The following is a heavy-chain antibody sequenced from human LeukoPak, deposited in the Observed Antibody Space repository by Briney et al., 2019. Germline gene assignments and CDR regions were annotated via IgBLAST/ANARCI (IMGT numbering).Heavy chain of an antibody. CDR3: ARVWYYGMEV. Sequence: PSGTLSLTCAVSGCSISSSNWWSWVRQPPGKGLEWIGEIYLSVSTSYNPSLKSRDTISVDKSKNQCSLKLSSVTAADTAVYYCARVWYYGMEVWGKGTTVSVSS. D-gene: IGHD3-10*01. V-gene: IGHV4-4*02. J-gene: IGHJ6*04. CDR2: IYLSVST. CDR1: GCSISSSNW.